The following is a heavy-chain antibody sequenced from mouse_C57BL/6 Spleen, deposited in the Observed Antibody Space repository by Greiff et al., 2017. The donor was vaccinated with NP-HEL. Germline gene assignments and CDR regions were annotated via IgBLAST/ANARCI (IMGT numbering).Heavy chain of an antibody. J-gene: IGHJ2*01. D-gene: IGHD2-1*01. Sequence: VQLQQSGPELVKPGASVKISCKASGYAFSSSWMNWVKQRPGKGLEWIGRIYPGDGDTNYNGKFKGKATLTADKSSSTAYMQLSSLKSEDSAVYFCAREDIYYGNPYFDYWGQGTTLTVSS. CDR1: GYAFSSSW. CDR3: AREDIYYGNPYFDY. V-gene: IGHV1-82*01. CDR2: IYPGDGDT.